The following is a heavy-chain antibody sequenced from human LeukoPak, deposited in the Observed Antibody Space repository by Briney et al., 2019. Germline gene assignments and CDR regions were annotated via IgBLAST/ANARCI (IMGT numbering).Heavy chain of an antibody. J-gene: IGHJ5*02. V-gene: IGHV3-30-3*01. CDR3: AKGLGYSYLHRFDP. D-gene: IGHD5-18*01. CDR2: ISYDGSNK. CDR1: GFTFSSYP. Sequence: GGSLGLSCAASGFTFSSYPMHWVRQAPGKGLEWVAVISYDGSNKYYADSVKGRFTISRDNSKNTLYLQMNSLGAEDTAVYYCAKGLGYSYLHRFDPWGQGTLVTVSS.